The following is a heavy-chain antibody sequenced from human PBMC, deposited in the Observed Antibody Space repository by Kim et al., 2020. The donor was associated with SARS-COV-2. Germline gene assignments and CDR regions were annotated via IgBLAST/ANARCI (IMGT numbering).Heavy chain of an antibody. V-gene: IGHV3-30*04. CDR1: GFTFSTYA. J-gene: IGHJ4*02. CDR3: ARGESKQHVDY. Sequence: GGSLRLSCAASGFTFSTYAMHWVRQAPGKGLEWVAVISYDGYNRYYADFVKGRFTISRDNSKNTLYLEMNSLRGEDTAMYYCARGESKQHVDYWGQGTLVTVSS. D-gene: IGHD6-13*01. CDR2: ISYDGYNR.